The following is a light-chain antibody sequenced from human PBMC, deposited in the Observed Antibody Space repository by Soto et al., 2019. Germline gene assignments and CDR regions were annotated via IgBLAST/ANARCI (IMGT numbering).Light chain of an antibody. CDR2: AAS. CDR1: QGISTY. J-gene: IGKJ4*01. V-gene: IGKV1-27*01. Sequence: DIQMTQSPSSVSASVGDRVTITCRASQGISTYLAWYQQKPGKVPKLLIYAASTLQSGVPSRFSGSGSETDFTLAISSPQPEDIATYYCQKYNSAPLTFGGGTRVEI. CDR3: QKYNSAPLT.